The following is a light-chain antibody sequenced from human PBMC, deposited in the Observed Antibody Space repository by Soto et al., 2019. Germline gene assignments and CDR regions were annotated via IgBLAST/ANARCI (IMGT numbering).Light chain of an antibody. Sequence: QTVVTQEPSFSVSPGGTVTLTCGLSSGSVSTSYYPSWYQQTPGQAPRTLIYGTNTRSSGVPDRFSGSILGNKAALTITGAQADDESDYYCVLYMGSGFSFGGGTKLTVL. V-gene: IGLV8-61*01. CDR2: GTN. J-gene: IGLJ2*01. CDR1: SGSVSTSYY. CDR3: VLYMGSGFS.